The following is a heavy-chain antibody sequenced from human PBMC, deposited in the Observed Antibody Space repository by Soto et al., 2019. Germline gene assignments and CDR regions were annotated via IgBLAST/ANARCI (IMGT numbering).Heavy chain of an antibody. Sequence: QVQLQESGPGLVKPSQTLSLTCTVSGFSISSGGYYWSWIRQYPGKGLVWIGNIYYSGTTYYNPSLKSRLTISVDTSDNQFSLRLSSLTAADTAVYFCARAKTTVTSFDPWGQGTLVTVSS. V-gene: IGHV4-31*03. CDR1: GFSISSGGYY. J-gene: IGHJ5*02. CDR3: ARAKTTVTSFDP. CDR2: IYYSGTT. D-gene: IGHD4-4*01.